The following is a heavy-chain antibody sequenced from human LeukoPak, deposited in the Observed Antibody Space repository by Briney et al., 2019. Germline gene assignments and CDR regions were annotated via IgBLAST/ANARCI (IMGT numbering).Heavy chain of an antibody. D-gene: IGHD6-13*01. Sequence: GGSLRLSCAASGFTFRDYAMHWVRQAPGKGLEWVAVISFDGSDKYYADSVRGRFTISRDNSKDTLDLQVNTLTAEDTAVYYCARGRGYHGFDYWGQGTLVTVSS. CDR2: ISFDGSDK. V-gene: IGHV3-30*04. CDR1: GFTFRDYA. J-gene: IGHJ4*02. CDR3: ARGRGYHGFDY.